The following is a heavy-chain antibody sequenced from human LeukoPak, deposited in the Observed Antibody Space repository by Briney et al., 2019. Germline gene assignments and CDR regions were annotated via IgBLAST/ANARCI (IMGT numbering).Heavy chain of an antibody. CDR3: ARARDDSSGYYYVTVDY. V-gene: IGHV4-34*01. J-gene: IGHJ4*02. CDR1: GGSFSGYY. CDR2: INHSGST. D-gene: IGHD3-22*01. Sequence: SETLSLTCAVYGGSFSGYYWSWIRQPPGKGLEWIGEINHSGSTNYNPSLKSRVTISVDTSKNQFSLKLSSVTAADTAVYYCARARDDSSGYYYVTVDYWGQGTLSPSPQ.